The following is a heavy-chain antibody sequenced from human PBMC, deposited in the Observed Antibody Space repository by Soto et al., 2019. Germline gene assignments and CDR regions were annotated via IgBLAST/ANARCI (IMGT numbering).Heavy chain of an antibody. Sequence: EVQLLESGGGLVQPGGSLRLSCAASGFTFSNYAMNWVRQAPGKGLEWVSGISASGGGTYYADSVKGRFTISRDSSMNTLYLQMNSLRAEDTAVYFCARNLGMTYYGSPLEYWGQGTLVTVSS. J-gene: IGHJ4*02. CDR1: GFTFSNYA. CDR2: ISASGGGT. V-gene: IGHV3-23*01. D-gene: IGHD3-22*01. CDR3: ARNLGMTYYGSPLEY.